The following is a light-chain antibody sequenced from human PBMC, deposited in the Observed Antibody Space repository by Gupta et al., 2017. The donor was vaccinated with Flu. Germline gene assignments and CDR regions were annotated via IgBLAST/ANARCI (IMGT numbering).Light chain of an antibody. CDR1: QSISSW. V-gene: IGKV1-5*03. J-gene: IGKJ2*01. CDR2: KAS. CDR3: QQENSYSYT. Sequence: DLHLTHPPSSLSASVGDRVTITCRASQSISSWLAWYQQKPGKAPKLLIYKASSLESGVPSRFSGSGSGTEFTLTISSLQPDDFATYYCQQENSYSYTFGQGTKMEIK.